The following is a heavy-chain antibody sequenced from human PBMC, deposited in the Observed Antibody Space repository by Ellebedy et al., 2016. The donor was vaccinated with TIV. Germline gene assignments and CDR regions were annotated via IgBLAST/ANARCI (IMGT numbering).Heavy chain of an antibody. Sequence: GESLKISCAASGFAVSSNYMTWVRQAPGRGLEWVSLIYSDGNTNYADSVRGRFSISSDSSKNTLECQMNSLRAEETAVYYCARAGEYCDFPQNCYAMDVWGQGTTVTVSS. CDR1: GFAVSSNY. CDR2: IYSDGNT. V-gene: IGHV3-53*01. CDR3: ARAGEYCDFPQNCYAMDV. J-gene: IGHJ6*02. D-gene: IGHD2/OR15-2a*01.